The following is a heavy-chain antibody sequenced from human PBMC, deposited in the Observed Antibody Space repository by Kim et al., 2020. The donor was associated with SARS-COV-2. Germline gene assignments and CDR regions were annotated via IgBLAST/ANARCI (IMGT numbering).Heavy chain of an antibody. D-gene: IGHD4-17*01. CDR1: GFTFSTSP. J-gene: IGHJ4*02. CDR3: AKGVTTSGFDN. CDR2: ISWDGKRT. Sequence: GGSLRLSCAATGFTFSTSPMGWVRQAPGKGLEWASRISWDGKRTSYADSVKGRVTISSDKSKNTLYLHMNSLRVEDTAVYYCAKGVTTSGFDNWCQGTQV. V-gene: IGHV3-23*01.